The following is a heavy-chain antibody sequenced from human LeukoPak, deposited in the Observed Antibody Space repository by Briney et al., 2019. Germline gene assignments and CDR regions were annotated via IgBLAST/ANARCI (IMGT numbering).Heavy chain of an antibody. V-gene: IGHV3-30*03. Sequence: AGGSLRLSCAASGFTFSSYGMHWVRQAPGKGLEWVAVISYDGSNKYYADSVKGRFTISRDNFKNTLYLQVNSLRAEDTAVYYCARERWLRYYMDVWGKGTTVTVSS. D-gene: IGHD5-12*01. CDR2: ISYDGSNK. CDR3: ARERWLRYYMDV. CDR1: GFTFSSYG. J-gene: IGHJ6*03.